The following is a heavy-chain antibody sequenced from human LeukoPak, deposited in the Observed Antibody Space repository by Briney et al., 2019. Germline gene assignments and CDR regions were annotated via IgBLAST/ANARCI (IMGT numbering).Heavy chain of an antibody. D-gene: IGHD3-3*01. V-gene: IGHV1-69*04. Sequence: GASVKVSCKASGGTFSSYAISWVRQAPGQGLEWMGRIIPILGIANYAQKFQGRVTITADESTSTAYMELSSLRSEDTAVYYCARDARTIFGVVSNHYMDVWGKGTTVTVSS. CDR2: IIPILGIA. CDR3: ARDARTIFGVVSNHYMDV. CDR1: GGTFSSYA. J-gene: IGHJ6*03.